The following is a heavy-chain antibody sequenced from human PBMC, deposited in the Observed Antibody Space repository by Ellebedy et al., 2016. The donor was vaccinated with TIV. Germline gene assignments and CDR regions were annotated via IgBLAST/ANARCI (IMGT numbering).Heavy chain of an antibody. CDR2: IYYSGST. CDR3: ARSRVGSSRWGPGSNWFDP. Sequence: MPSETLSLTCTVSGGSLSSSSYYWGWIRQPPGKGLEWIGSIYYSGSTYYNPSLKSRVTISVDTSQNQFSLKLSSVTAADTAVYYCARSRVGSSRWGPGSNWFDPWGQGTLVTVSS. D-gene: IGHD6-13*01. J-gene: IGHJ5*02. CDR1: GGSLSSSSYY. V-gene: IGHV4-39*07.